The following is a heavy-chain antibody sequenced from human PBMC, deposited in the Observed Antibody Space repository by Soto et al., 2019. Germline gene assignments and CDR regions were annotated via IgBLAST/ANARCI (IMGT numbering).Heavy chain of an antibody. Sequence: PSETLSLTCTVSGGSISSYYWSWIRQPPGKGLEWIGYIYYSGSTNYNPSLKSRVTISVDTSKNQFSLKLSSVTAADTAVYYCARDSRYCSGGSCYYFDYWGQGTLVTVSA. CDR1: GGSISSYY. J-gene: IGHJ4*02. D-gene: IGHD2-15*01. V-gene: IGHV4-59*01. CDR3: ARDSRYCSGGSCYYFDY. CDR2: IYYSGST.